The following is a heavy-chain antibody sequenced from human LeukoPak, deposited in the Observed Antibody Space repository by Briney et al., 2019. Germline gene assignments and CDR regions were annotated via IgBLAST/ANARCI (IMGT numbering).Heavy chain of an antibody. CDR2: IYSDSST. CDR3: ARELGSYYRYFDY. CDR1: GFTVSSNY. D-gene: IGHD1-26*01. V-gene: IGHV3-53*01. Sequence: GGSLRPSCAASGFTVSSNYMNWVRQAPGKGLECVSVIYSDSSTYYADSMKGRFTISRDNSKNTLYLQMNSLRAEDTAVYYCARELGSYYRYFDYWGQGTLVTVSS. J-gene: IGHJ4*02.